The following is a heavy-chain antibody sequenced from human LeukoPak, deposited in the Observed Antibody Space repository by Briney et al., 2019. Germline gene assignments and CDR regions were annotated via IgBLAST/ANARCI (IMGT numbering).Heavy chain of an antibody. D-gene: IGHD2-2*01. CDR1: GFTFSSYG. J-gene: IGHJ5*02. Sequence: GGSLRLSCAASGFTFSSYGMHWVRQAPGKGLEWVAVISYDGGNKYYADSVKGRFTISRDNSKNTLYLQMNSLGAEDTAVYYCAKDRTDGVVPGWFDPWGQGTLVTVSS. CDR3: AKDRTDGVVPGWFDP. V-gene: IGHV3-30*18. CDR2: ISYDGGNK.